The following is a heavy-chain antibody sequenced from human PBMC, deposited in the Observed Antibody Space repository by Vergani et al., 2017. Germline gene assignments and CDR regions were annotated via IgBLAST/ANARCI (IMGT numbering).Heavy chain of an antibody. Sequence: QVQLQESGPGLVKPSETLSLTCAVSGYSINSGYYWSWIRQPPGKGLEWIGNIYHSGLYYNPSLKSRVTISMDTSNNRFSLRLSSVTAADTAVYYCARRIRSTVTHIDYWGQGSLVTVSS. CDR2: IYHSGL. V-gene: IGHV4-38-2*01. D-gene: IGHD4-17*01. CDR1: GYSINSGYY. CDR3: ARRIRSTVTHIDY. J-gene: IGHJ4*02.